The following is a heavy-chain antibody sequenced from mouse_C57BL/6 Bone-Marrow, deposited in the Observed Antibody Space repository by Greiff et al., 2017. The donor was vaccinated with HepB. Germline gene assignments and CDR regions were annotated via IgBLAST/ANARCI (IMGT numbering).Heavy chain of an antibody. CDR2: IDPSDSYT. J-gene: IGHJ3*01. CDR1: GYTFTSYW. V-gene: IGHV1-50*01. CDR3: ARELRPWFAY. D-gene: IGHD1-1*01. Sequence: QVQLQQPGAELVKPGASVKLSCKASGYTFTSYWMQWVKQRPGQGLEWIGGIDPSDSYTNYKQKFKGKATLTVDTSSSTAYMQLSSLPSEDSAVYYCARELRPWFAYWGQGTLVTVSA.